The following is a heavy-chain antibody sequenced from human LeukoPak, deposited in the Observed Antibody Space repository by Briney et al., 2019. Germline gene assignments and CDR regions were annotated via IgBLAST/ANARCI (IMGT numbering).Heavy chain of an antibody. CDR3: ARGLVGATWNAFDI. D-gene: IGHD1-26*01. J-gene: IGHJ3*02. V-gene: IGHV1-69*01. CDR2: IIPIFGTA. CDR1: GGTFSSYA. Sequence: SVKVSCKASGGTFSSYAISWVRQAPGQGLEWMGGIIPIFGTANYAQKFQGRVTITADESTSTAYMELSSLRSEDTAVYYCARGLVGATWNAFDIWGQGTMVTVSS.